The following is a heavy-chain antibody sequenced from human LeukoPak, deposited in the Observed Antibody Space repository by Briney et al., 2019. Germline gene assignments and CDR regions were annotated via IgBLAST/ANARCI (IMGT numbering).Heavy chain of an antibody. CDR1: GGSITTTSFS. CDR3: ANFKPRTGFDY. D-gene: IGHD1-14*01. J-gene: IGHJ4*02. Sequence: SETLSLTCAVSGGSITTTSFSWAWIRQPPGRDLEWIATISSSGEAYYHPSLMSRVTISIDTSKNQFSLDLTSVTAADTGLFYCANFKPRTGFDYWGQGILVIVSS. V-gene: IGHV4-39*01. CDR2: ISSSGEA.